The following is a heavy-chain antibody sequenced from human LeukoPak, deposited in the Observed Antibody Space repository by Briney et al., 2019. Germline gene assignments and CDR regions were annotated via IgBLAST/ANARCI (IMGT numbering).Heavy chain of an antibody. J-gene: IGHJ3*02. D-gene: IGHD6-13*01. CDR3: ARALQPGVYAFDI. Sequence: PSETLSLTCTVSGVSISSHYWTWIRQPPGEGLEWIGYIYYSGSTNYNPSLKSRVTISVDTSKNQFSLKLSSVTAADTAVYYCARALQPGVYAFDIWGQGTMVTVSS. V-gene: IGHV4-59*11. CDR2: IYYSGST. CDR1: GVSISSHY.